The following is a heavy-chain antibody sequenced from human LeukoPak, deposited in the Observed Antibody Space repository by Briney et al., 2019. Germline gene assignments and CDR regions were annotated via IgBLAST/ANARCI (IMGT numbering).Heavy chain of an antibody. V-gene: IGHV3-48*02. J-gene: IGHJ5*01. CDR1: GFTFSIFS. D-gene: IGHD2-15*01. CDR2: IGSSGDGAI. Sequence: PGGSLRLSCAASGFTFSIFSMNWVRQAPGKGLEWLSYIGSSGDGAIFYRDSVKGRFTVSRDNVKNSLYLQMDSLRDEDTAVYYCARGVGYCSGGRCYNWFDSWGQGTLVTVSS. CDR3: ARGVGYCSGGRCYNWFDS.